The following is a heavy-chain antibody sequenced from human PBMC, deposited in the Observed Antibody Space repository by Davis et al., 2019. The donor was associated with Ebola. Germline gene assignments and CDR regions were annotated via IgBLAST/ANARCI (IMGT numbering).Heavy chain of an antibody. J-gene: IGHJ6*02. D-gene: IGHD2-2*01. CDR3: ARDFLPYDYGMDV. Sequence: PGGSLRLSCAASGFTFSSYGMHWVRQAPGKGLEWVAVISYDGSNKYYADSVKGRFTISRDNAKNSLYLQMNSLRAEDTAVYYCARDFLPYDYGMDVWGQGTTVTVSS. CDR1: GFTFSSYG. V-gene: IGHV3-30*12. CDR2: ISYDGSNK.